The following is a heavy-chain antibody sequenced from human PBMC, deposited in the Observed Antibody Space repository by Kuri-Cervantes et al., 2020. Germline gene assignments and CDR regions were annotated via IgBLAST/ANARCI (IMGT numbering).Heavy chain of an antibody. CDR1: EVSFGHYA. J-gene: IGHJ4*02. CDR2: IYYSGSSHGQIYPTGTT. D-gene: IGHD2-15*01. Sequence: ESLKISCAASEVSFGHYAMSWVRQAPGEGLEWIGHIYYSGSSHGQIYPTGTTNYNPSLKSRVTISVDKSKNQFSLKLTSVTAADTAVYYCARGFGGRGFDYWGQGTLVTVSS. CDR3: ARGFGGRGFDY. V-gene: IGHV4-59*01.